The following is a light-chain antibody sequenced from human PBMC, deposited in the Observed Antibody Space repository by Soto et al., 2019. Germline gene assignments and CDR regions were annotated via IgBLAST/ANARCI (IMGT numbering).Light chain of an antibody. Sequence: DIPLTQTPSFLSASVGDRVTITCRASQGISSYLTWYQQKPGKAPKLLIFAASTLQSGVPSRFSGSGSGTEFTLTISGLQPEDFALYYCQQLNSYPITFGQGTRLEIK. CDR2: AAS. V-gene: IGKV1-9*01. CDR1: QGISSY. J-gene: IGKJ5*01. CDR3: QQLNSYPIT.